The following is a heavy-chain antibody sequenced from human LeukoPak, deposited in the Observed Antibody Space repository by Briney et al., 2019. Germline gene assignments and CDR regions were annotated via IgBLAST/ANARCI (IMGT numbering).Heavy chain of an antibody. CDR2: IYYSGST. Sequence: SETLSLTCTVSGGSISSYYWSWIRQPPGKGLEWIGYIYYSGSTNYNPSLKSRVTISVDTSKNQFSLKLSSVTAADTAVYYCARGEGWSSWYNFDYWGQGTLVTVSS. CDR1: GGSISSYY. D-gene: IGHD6-13*01. J-gene: IGHJ4*02. CDR3: ARGEGWSSWYNFDY. V-gene: IGHV4-59*01.